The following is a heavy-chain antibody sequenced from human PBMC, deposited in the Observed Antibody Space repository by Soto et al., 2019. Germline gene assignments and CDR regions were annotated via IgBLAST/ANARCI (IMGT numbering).Heavy chain of an antibody. CDR1: GFTFSSYA. V-gene: IGHV3-30-3*01. J-gene: IGHJ4*02. CDR2: ISYDGSNK. D-gene: IGHD2-21*02. Sequence: GSLRLSCAASGFTFSSYAIHWVRQAPGKGLEWVAVISYDGSNKYYADSVKGRFTISRDNSKNTLYLQMNSLRAEDTAVYYCARGGIVVVTAIPYYFDYWGQGTLVTVSS. CDR3: ARGGIVVVTAIPYYFDY.